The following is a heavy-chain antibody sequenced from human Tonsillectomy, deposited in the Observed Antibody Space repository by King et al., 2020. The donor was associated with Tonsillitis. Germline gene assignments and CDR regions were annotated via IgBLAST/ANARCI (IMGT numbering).Heavy chain of an antibody. D-gene: IGHD3-22*01. CDR2: ISSNSNII. CDR3: ARDGWGSGYPDAFDI. V-gene: IGHV3-48*01. Sequence: EQLVQSGGGLVQPGGSLRLSCAASGFTFSSYSMDWVRQAPGKGLEWVSYISSNSNIIYYADSVKGRFTISRDNAKNLLYLQMNSLRAEDTAVYYCARDGWGSGYPDAFDIWGQGTMVTVSS. CDR1: GFTFSSYS. J-gene: IGHJ3*02.